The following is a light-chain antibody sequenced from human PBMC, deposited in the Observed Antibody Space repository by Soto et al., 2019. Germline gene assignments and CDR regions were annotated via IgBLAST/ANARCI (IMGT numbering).Light chain of an antibody. CDR3: LQHYAFPFT. CDR1: QDIGTS. Sequence: DIQMTQSPSSLSASVGGRVTITCRASQDIGTSLDWFQQKPGTAPKRLIYTISDLQSGVPSRFSGGGSGTEFPLTISSLQPEDSATYYYLQHYAFPFTFGPGTKVHV. CDR2: TIS. J-gene: IGKJ3*01. V-gene: IGKV1-17*01.